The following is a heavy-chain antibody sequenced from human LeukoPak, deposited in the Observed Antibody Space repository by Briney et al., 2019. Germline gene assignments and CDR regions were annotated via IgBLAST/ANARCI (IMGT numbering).Heavy chain of an antibody. CDR1: GFTFSNSA. V-gene: IGHV3-21*04. J-gene: IGHJ4*02. CDR3: AKGGATKDFDY. Sequence: GGSLRLSCAASGFTFSNSAMNWVRQVPGKGLEWVSSIDYDSSHIYYAASVRGRFTISRDNARNSVYLQMNSLRVEDTAVYYCAKGGATKDFDYWGQGTLVTVSS. CDR2: IDYDSSHI. D-gene: IGHD1-26*01.